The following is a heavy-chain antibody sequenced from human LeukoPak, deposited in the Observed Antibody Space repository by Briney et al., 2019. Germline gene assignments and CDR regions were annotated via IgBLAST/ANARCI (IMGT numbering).Heavy chain of an antibody. CDR3: ARVRRELTIDY. CDR2: INSDGSST. Sequence: PGGSLRLSCAASGFTFSSYWMHWVRQAPGKGLVWVSRINSDGSSTSYADSVKGRFTISRDNAKNTLYLEMKRLRAEDPAVYYCARVRRELTIDYWGQGTLVTVSS. V-gene: IGHV3-74*01. D-gene: IGHD1-26*01. CDR1: GFTFSSYW. J-gene: IGHJ4*02.